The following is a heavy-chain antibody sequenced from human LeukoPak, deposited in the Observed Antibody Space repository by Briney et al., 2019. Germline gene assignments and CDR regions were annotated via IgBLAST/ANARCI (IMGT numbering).Heavy chain of an antibody. CDR3: ALRVVPAAPGRGFDY. D-gene: IGHD2-2*01. Sequence: ASVKVPCKVSGYTLTELPMHWVRQTPGKGLEWMGGFDPEDGETIYAQKFQGRVTMTEDTSTDTAYMELSSLRSEDTAVYYCALRVVPAAPGRGFDYWGQGTLVTVSS. V-gene: IGHV1-24*01. CDR1: GYTLTELP. J-gene: IGHJ4*02. CDR2: FDPEDGET.